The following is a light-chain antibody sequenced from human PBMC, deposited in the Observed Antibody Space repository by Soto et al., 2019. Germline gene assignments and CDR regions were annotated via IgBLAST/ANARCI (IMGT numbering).Light chain of an antibody. J-gene: IGKJ1*01. CDR3: QKYNNWPWT. Sequence: EIVMTQSPATLSVSPGERATLSCRARQSVSSNLAWYQQKPGQAPRLLIYGASTRATGIPARCSGSGSGTEFTLTISSLQYEDFSVYYCQKYNNWPWTFGQGTKVEIK. CDR2: GAS. CDR1: QSVSSN. V-gene: IGKV3-15*01.